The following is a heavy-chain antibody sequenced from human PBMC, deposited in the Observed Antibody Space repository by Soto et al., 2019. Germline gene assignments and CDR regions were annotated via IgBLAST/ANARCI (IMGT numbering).Heavy chain of an antibody. D-gene: IGHD3-3*01. CDR3: ARHPVRRITIFGVVDYYYGMDV. CDR2: IYYSGST. CDR1: GGSISSGGYY. J-gene: IGHJ6*02. V-gene: IGHV4-31*03. Sequence: QVQLQESGPGLVKPSQTLSLTCTVSGGSISSGGYYWSWIRQHPGKGLEWIGYIYYSGSTYYNPSLKSRVTISVDTSKNQFSQKLSSVTAADTAVYYCARHPVRRITIFGVVDYYYGMDVWGQGTTVTVSS.